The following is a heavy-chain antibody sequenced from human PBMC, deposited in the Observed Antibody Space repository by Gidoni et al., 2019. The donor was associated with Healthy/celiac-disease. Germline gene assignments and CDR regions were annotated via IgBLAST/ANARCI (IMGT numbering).Heavy chain of an antibody. D-gene: IGHD3-22*01. J-gene: IGHJ4*02. CDR3: ARGYYCHDY. V-gene: IGHV3-33*01. Sequence: YEGSNKYYADSVKGRFTISRDNSKNTLYLQMNSLRAEDTAVYYCARGYYCHDYWGQGTLVTVSS. CDR2: YEGSNK.